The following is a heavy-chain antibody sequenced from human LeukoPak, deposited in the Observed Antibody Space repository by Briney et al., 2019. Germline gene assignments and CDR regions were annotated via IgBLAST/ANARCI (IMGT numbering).Heavy chain of an antibody. V-gene: IGHV1-69*13. J-gene: IGHJ6*04. CDR2: IIPIFGTA. CDR3: ARMCCGGDFLLDV. CDR1: GYTFTSYY. D-gene: IGHD2-21*02. Sequence: GASVKVSCKASGYTFTSYYMHWVRQAPGQGLEWMGGIIPIFGTANYAQKFQGRVTITADESTNTAYMELSSLRSEDTAVYYCARMCCGGDFLLDVWGKGTTVTISS.